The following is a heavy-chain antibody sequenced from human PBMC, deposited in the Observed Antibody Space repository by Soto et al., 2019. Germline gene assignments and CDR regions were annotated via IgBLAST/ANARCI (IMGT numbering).Heavy chain of an antibody. CDR1: GFTFSSYS. CDR3: ASYQIGWFPFDY. J-gene: IGHJ4*02. Sequence: EVQLVESGGGLVQPGGSLRLSCAASGFTFSSYSMNWVRQAPGKGLEWVSYISSSSSTIYYADSVKGRFTISRDNAKNSLYLQMNSLRDEDTAVYYCASYQIGWFPFDYWGQGTLVTFSS. D-gene: IGHD2-15*01. CDR2: ISSSSSTI. V-gene: IGHV3-48*02.